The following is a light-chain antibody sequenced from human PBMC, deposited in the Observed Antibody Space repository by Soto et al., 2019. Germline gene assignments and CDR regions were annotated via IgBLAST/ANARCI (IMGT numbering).Light chain of an antibody. CDR2: EVT. V-gene: IGLV2-8*01. CDR3: SSFAGTNNLA. J-gene: IGLJ3*02. CDR1: SSYVGAYDY. Sequence: QSALTQPPSASGSPGQSVTISCTGTSSYVGAYDYISWYQQHPGKAPKLIIYEVTQRPSGVPARFSGSKSGHTAALTVSGLQAEDEADYYCSSFAGTNNLAFGGGTKLTVL.